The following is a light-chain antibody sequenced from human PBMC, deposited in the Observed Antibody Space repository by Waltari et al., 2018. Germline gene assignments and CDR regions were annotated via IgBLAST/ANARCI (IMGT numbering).Light chain of an antibody. CDR3: CSYAGSYTWV. J-gene: IGLJ3*02. CDR1: SSDVGGYNY. Sequence: QSALTQPRSVSGSPGQSVTISCTGTSSDVGGYNYVSWYQQHPGKAPKLMIYDVSKRPSGVPDACSGSKSGNTASLTISGLQAEDEADYYCCSYAGSYTWVFGGGTKLTVL. CDR2: DVS. V-gene: IGLV2-11*01.